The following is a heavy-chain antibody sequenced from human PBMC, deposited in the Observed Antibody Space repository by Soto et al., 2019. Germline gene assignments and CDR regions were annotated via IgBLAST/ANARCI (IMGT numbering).Heavy chain of an antibody. Sequence: ASVKVSCKASGYTFTSYGISWVSQAPGQGLEWMGWISAYNGNTNYARKLQGRVTMTTDTSTSTAYMELRSLRSDDTAVYYCERNRGSGYANDTFDIWGQGTVVTVS. CDR1: GYTFTSYG. D-gene: IGHD3-22*01. CDR3: ERNRGSGYANDTFDI. CDR2: ISAYNGNT. J-gene: IGHJ3*02. V-gene: IGHV1-18*01.